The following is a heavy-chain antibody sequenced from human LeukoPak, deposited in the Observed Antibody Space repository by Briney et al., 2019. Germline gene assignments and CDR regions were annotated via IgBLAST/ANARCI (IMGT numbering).Heavy chain of an antibody. J-gene: IGHJ6*02. CDR2: ISAYNGNT. CDR1: GGTFSSYA. CDR3: ARVGGSMVRGVTYYYYYYGMDV. Sequence: ASVKVSCKASGGTFSSYAISWVRQAPGQGLEWMRWISAYNGNTNYAQKLQGRVTMTTDTSTSTAYMELRSLRSDDTAVYYCARVGGSMVRGVTYYYYYYGMDVWGQGTTVTVSS. D-gene: IGHD3-10*01. V-gene: IGHV1-18*01.